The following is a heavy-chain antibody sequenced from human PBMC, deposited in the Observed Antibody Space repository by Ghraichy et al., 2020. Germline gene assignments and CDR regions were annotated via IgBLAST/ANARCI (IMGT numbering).Heavy chain of an antibody. CDR3: ARAVTLSVGYYSVFEN. Sequence: GESLNISCTASEFTFSSYWMSWVRQAPGKGLEWVANMNQDGSEKYYVDSVKGRFTVSRDNAKNSLYLQMNSLRAEDTAVYYCARAVTLSVGYYSVFENWGQGTLVTVSS. CDR1: EFTFSSYW. CDR2: MNQDGSEK. V-gene: IGHV3-7*03. J-gene: IGHJ4*02. D-gene: IGHD3-22*01.